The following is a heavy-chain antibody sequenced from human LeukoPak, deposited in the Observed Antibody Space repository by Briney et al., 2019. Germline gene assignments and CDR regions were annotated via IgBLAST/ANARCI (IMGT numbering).Heavy chain of an antibody. CDR3: ATPGGKYCSGGSCYNY. Sequence: SETLSLTCAVYGGSFSGYYWSWIRQPPGKGLEWIGEINHSGSTNYNPSLKSRVTISVDTSKNQFSLKLSSVTAADTAVYYCATPGGKYCSGGSCYNYWGQGTLVTVSS. CDR1: GGSFSGYY. J-gene: IGHJ4*02. CDR2: INHSGST. D-gene: IGHD2-15*01. V-gene: IGHV4-34*01.